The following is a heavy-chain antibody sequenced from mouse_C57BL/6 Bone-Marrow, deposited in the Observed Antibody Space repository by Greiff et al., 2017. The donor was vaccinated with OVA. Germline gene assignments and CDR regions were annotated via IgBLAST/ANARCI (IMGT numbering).Heavy chain of an antibody. CDR3: AREGQGAMDY. J-gene: IGHJ4*01. Sequence: QVHVKQPGAELVMPGASVKLSCKASGYTFTSYWMHWVKQRPGQGLEWIGEIDPSDSYTNYNQKFKGKSTLTVDKSSSTAYMQLSSLTSEDSAVYYCAREGQGAMDYWGQGTSVTVSS. V-gene: IGHV1-69*01. D-gene: IGHD3-3*01. CDR1: GYTFTSYW. CDR2: IDPSDSYT.